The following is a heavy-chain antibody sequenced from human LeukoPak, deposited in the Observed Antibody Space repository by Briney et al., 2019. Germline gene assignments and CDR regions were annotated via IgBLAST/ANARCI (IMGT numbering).Heavy chain of an antibody. J-gene: IGHJ4*02. CDR3: ARCSGGRIPY. V-gene: IGHV4-34*01. CDR2: INDSGST. D-gene: IGHD2-15*01. Sequence: PSETLSLTCAVYGGSFSGYYWSWIRQPPGKGLEWIGEINDSGSTNYNPSLKSRVTISVDTSKNQFSLKLSSVTAADTAVYYCARCSGGRIPYWGQGTLVTVSS. CDR1: GGSFSGYY.